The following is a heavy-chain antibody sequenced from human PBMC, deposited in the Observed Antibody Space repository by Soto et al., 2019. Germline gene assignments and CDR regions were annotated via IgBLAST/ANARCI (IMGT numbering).Heavy chain of an antibody. Sequence: TCSVSGYSVSSSDYYWAWIRQPPGKGLEWIGSMLYSGLTYYNPSLKSRVTLSVDTSKNQFSVRLNSVTASDTAVYYCAKDTQWELLEDYYGMDVWGQGTTVTVSS. V-gene: IGHV4-39*02. J-gene: IGHJ6*02. CDR3: AKDTQWELLEDYYGMDV. D-gene: IGHD1-26*01. CDR2: MLYSGLT. CDR1: GYSVSSSDYY.